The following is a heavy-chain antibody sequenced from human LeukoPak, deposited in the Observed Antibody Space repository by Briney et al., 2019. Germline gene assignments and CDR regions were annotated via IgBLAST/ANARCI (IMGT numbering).Heavy chain of an antibody. CDR1: GFTFSGFW. Sequence: LGGSLRLSCAASGFTFSGFWMSWVRQAPTKGLEWVANIKYDGSDKRYVDSVKGRFTVSRDNANISLYLQMNSLRAEDTAVYYCVTGGGSFDSWGQGTLVTVSS. CDR3: VTGGGSFDS. J-gene: IGHJ4*02. V-gene: IGHV3-7*01. CDR2: IKYDGSDK. D-gene: IGHD3-16*01.